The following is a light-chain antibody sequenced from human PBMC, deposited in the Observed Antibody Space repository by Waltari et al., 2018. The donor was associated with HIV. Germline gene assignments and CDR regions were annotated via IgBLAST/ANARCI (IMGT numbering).Light chain of an antibody. J-gene: IGLJ2*01. Sequence: QSALTQPASMSGSPGQSLTISCTGTSSDVGNYDLVSWYQQHPGKAPKLIIYEVTKRASGVYARFPGAKPGNRASLISSGRKAEEADDYYCVSFAGSINPVVFGGGPKLTV. CDR1: SSDVGNYDL. CDR3: VSFAGSINPVV. V-gene: IGLV2-23*02. CDR2: EVT.